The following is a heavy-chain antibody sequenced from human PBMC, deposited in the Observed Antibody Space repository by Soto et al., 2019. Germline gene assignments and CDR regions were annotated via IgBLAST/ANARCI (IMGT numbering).Heavy chain of an antibody. D-gene: IGHD4-17*01. V-gene: IGHV4-59*01. Sequence: QVQLQESGPGLVKPSETLSLTCTVSGGSISSYYWSWIRQPPGKGLEWIGYIYYSGSTNYNPSLKSRVTISVDTSKNQFPLKLSSVTAADTAVYYCARGRTTTVTTLAYFDYWGQGTLVTVSS. CDR3: ARGRTTTVTTLAYFDY. CDR2: IYYSGST. J-gene: IGHJ4*02. CDR1: GGSISSYY.